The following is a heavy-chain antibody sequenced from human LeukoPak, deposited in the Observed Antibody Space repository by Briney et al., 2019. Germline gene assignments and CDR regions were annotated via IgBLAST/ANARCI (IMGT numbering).Heavy chain of an antibody. CDR1: GYTFTGHY. J-gene: IGHJ4*02. CDR2: INPNSGGT. V-gene: IGHV1-2*06. Sequence: ASVKVSCKASGYTFTGHYMHWVRQAPGQGLEWMGRINPNSGGTNYAQKFQGRVTMTRDTSISTAYMELSRLRSDDTAVYYCARGYYDFWSGYQEGEFDYWGQGTLVTVSS. D-gene: IGHD3-3*01. CDR3: ARGYYDFWSGYQEGEFDY.